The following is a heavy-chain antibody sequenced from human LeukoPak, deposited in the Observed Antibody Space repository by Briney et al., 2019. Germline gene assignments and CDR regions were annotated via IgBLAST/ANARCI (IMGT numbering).Heavy chain of an antibody. CDR2: ISAYNGNT. J-gene: IGHJ3*02. V-gene: IGHV1-18*01. Sequence: GASVKVSCKASGYTVTRYGISWVRQAPGQGLEWMGWISAYNGNTNYAQKLQGRVAMTTDTSTSTAYMELRSLRSDDTAVYYCARVGVYYYDSSGYYAFDIWGQGTMVTVSS. D-gene: IGHD3-22*01. CDR1: GYTVTRYG. CDR3: ARVGVYYYDSSGYYAFDI.